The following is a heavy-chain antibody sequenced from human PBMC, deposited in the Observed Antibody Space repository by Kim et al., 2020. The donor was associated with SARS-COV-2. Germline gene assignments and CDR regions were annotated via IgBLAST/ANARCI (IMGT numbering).Heavy chain of an antibody. CDR3: ARAIFGVVIIPYYYYYMDV. D-gene: IGHD3-3*01. CDR1: GFTLSSYS. CDR2: ISDSNNYI. J-gene: IGHJ6*03. V-gene: IGHV3-21*01. Sequence: GGSLRLSCAASGFTLSSYSVNWVRQAPGKGLEWISSISDSNNYIYYADSVKGRFTISRDSANNSLYLQMNSLRAEDTAVYYCARAIFGVVIIPYYYYYMDVWGKGTTVTVSS.